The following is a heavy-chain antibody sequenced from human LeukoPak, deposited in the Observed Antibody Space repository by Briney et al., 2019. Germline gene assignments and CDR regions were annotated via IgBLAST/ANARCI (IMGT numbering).Heavy chain of an antibody. CDR3: AKEAPRTGPCDY. D-gene: IGHD1-14*01. Sequence: GGSLRLSCAASEFAFSTYNMNWVRQAPGKGLEWVSYISTGSSTTYYADSVKGRFTISRDNVENSLYLQMNSLRDEDTAVYYCAKEAPRTGPCDYWGQGTLVTVSS. CDR2: ISTGSSTT. V-gene: IGHV3-48*02. CDR1: EFAFSTYN. J-gene: IGHJ4*02.